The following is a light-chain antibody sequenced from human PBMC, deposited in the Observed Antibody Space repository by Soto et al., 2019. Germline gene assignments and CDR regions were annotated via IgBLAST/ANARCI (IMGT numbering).Light chain of an antibody. CDR2: SAS. Sequence: EIVMTQSPATLSLSPGGRATLSCRASQSVSSNLAWYQQKPGQAHRLLIYSASTRATGIPARFSGSGSGTEFTLTISSLQSEDFAVYHCQQYNNWWTFGQGTKVEIK. V-gene: IGKV3-15*01. CDR1: QSVSSN. CDR3: QQYNNWWT. J-gene: IGKJ1*01.